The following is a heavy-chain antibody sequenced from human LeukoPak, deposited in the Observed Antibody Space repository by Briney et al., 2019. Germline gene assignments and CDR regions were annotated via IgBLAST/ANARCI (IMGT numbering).Heavy chain of an antibody. CDR1: GFTFSSYS. CDR3: ARDFGLQLVQTVAFDY. D-gene: IGHD5-24*01. J-gene: IGHJ4*02. Sequence: PGGSLRLSCAASGFTFSSYSMNWVRQAPGKGLEWVSSISSSSSYIYYADSVKGRFTISRDNARNSLYLQMNSLRAEDTAVYYCARDFGLQLVQTVAFDYWGQGTLVTVSS. V-gene: IGHV3-21*01. CDR2: ISSSSSYI.